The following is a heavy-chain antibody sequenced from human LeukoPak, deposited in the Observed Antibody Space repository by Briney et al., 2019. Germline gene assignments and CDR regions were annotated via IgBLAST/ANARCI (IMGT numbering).Heavy chain of an antibody. CDR1: GFIFDNYA. D-gene: IGHD5-24*01. CDR3: AKGPKLGDGFHCDY. J-gene: IGHJ4*02. CDR2: ISGSADNT. V-gene: IGHV3-23*01. Sequence: GGSLRLSCVASGFIFDNYALSWVRQAPGKGLEWVSGISGSADNTYYADSVKGRFTISRDISKNTVYLQMNNLRVDDTTVYYCAKGPKLGDGFHCDYWGQGTLVTVSS.